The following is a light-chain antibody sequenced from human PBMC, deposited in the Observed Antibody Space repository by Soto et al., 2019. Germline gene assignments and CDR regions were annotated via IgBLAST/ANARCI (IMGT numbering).Light chain of an antibody. Sequence: EVVLTQSPGTLYLSPGERATLSCRASQSVSSSYLAWYQQKPGQAPRLLIYGASSRATGIPDMFSGSGSGTDFTLTISRLEPEDFAVYYCQQYGSSRTFGQGTKVEIK. CDR1: QSVSSSY. V-gene: IGKV3-20*01. CDR3: QQYGSSRT. J-gene: IGKJ1*01. CDR2: GAS.